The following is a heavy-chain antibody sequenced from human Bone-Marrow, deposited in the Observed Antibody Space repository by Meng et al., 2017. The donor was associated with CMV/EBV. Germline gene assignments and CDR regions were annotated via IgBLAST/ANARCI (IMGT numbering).Heavy chain of an antibody. CDR3: AGEGSGLWGDYFDY. V-gene: IGHV1-8*03. CDR2: MNPNSGNT. CDR1: GYTFTSYD. D-gene: IGHD4/OR15-4a*01. Sequence: ASVKVSCKASGYTFTSYDINWVRQATGQGLEWMGWMNPNSGNTGYAQKFQGRVTITRNTSISTAYMELSSLRSEDTAVYYCAGEGSGLWGDYFDYWGQGTLVTVSS. J-gene: IGHJ4*02.